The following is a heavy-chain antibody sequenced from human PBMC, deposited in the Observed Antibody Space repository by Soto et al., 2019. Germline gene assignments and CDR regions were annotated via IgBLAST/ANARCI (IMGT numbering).Heavy chain of an antibody. D-gene: IGHD1-1*01. V-gene: IGHV1-18*01. CDR2: ISAYNGNT. Sequence: ASVRVSWKASGYTFINWGISLVRQAPGQGLEWMGWISAYNGNTNYAQKLQGRVTMTTDTSTSTAYMELRSLRSDDTAVYYCARDTTGIRRLFDHWGQGTLVTVSS. J-gene: IGHJ4*02. CDR3: ARDTTGIRRLFDH. CDR1: GYTFINWG.